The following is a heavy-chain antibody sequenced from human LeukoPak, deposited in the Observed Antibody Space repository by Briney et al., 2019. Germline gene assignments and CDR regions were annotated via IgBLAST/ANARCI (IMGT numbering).Heavy chain of an antibody. V-gene: IGHV4-59*08. CDR3: ARNSAVATSRSWFDP. CDR1: DGSISNYY. D-gene: IGHD6-19*01. CDR2: AYHSGST. J-gene: IGHJ5*02. Sequence: PSETLSLTCSVFDGSISNYYWSWIRQPPGKGLEWIGYAYHSGSTTYNPSLESRVTISVDTSKNQFSLKLTAVTAADTAVYYCARNSAVATSRSWFDPWGQGTLVTVSS.